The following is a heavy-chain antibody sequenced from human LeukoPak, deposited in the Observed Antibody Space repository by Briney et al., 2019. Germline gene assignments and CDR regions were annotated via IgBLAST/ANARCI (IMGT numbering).Heavy chain of an antibody. CDR3: VSSDGRGSDFWSGYYRGPDAFDI. CDR1: GYSFTSYW. CDR2: IYPGDSDT. V-gene: IGHV5-51*01. Sequence: GESLKISCKGSGYSFTSYWIAWVRQMPGKGLEWMGIIYPGDSDTRYSPSFQGQVTISADKSISTAYLQWSSLKASDTAMYYCVSSDGRGSDFWSGYYRGPDAFDIWGQGTMVTVSS. J-gene: IGHJ3*02. D-gene: IGHD3-3*01.